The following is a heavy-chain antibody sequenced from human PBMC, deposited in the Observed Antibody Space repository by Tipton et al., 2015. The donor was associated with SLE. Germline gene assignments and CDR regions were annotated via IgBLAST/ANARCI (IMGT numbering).Heavy chain of an antibody. Sequence: TLSLTCTVSGGSVSSGNYYWGWIRQSPGKGLEWIGYIYYSGYTNYNPSLKSRLTISLDTSKNQFSLKLSSVTAADTAVYYCARGNIVASSFDYWGQGTLVTVSS. V-gene: IGHV4-61*01. CDR1: GGSVSSGNYY. D-gene: IGHD5-12*01. CDR3: ARGNIVASSFDY. CDR2: IYYSGYT. J-gene: IGHJ4*02.